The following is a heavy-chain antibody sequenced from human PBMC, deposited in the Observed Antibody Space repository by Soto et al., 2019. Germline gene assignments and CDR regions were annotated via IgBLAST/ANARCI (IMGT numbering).Heavy chain of an antibody. CDR2: IVVGSGNT. Sequence: SVKVSCKASGFTFTSSAVQWVRQARGRRLEWIGWIVVGSGNTNYAQKFQERVTITRDMSTSTAYMELSSLRSEDTAVYYCAADRDSSTLFDYWGQGTLVTVSS. V-gene: IGHV1-58*01. CDR3: AADRDSSTLFDY. D-gene: IGHD6-13*01. J-gene: IGHJ4*02. CDR1: GFTFTSSA.